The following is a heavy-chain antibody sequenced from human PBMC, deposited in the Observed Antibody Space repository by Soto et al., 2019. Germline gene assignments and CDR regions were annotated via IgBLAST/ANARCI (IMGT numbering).Heavy chain of an antibody. CDR2: IIPIFGTA. D-gene: IGHD6-19*01. V-gene: IGHV1-69*13. CDR3: ARSIGIAVAGSAFDI. J-gene: IGHJ3*02. Sequence: ASVKVSCKASGGTFSSYAISWVRQAPGQGLEWMGGIIPIFGTANYAQKFQGRVTITADESTSTAYMELSSLRSEDTAVYYCARSIGIAVAGSAFDIWGQGTMVTVSS. CDR1: GGTFSSYA.